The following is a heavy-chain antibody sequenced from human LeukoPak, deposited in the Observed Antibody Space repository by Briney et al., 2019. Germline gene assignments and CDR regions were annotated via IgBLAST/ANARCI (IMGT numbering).Heavy chain of an antibody. J-gene: IGHJ4*02. CDR1: GFTFSSYA. CDR3: AKDGGGYSSISDYFDY. CDR2: ISGSGCST. D-gene: IGHD6-19*01. Sequence: PGGSLRLSCAASGFTFSSYAMSWVRQAPGKGLEWVSAISGSGCSTHYADSVKGRFTISRDNSKNTLYLQMNSLRAEDTAIYYCAKDGGGYSSISDYFDYWGQGTLVTVSS. V-gene: IGHV3-23*01.